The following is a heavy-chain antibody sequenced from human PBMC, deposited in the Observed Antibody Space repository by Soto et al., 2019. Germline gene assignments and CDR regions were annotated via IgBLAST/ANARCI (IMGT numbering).Heavy chain of an antibody. D-gene: IGHD6-13*01. J-gene: IGHJ5*02. CDR2: INHSGST. CDR3: ARKGGAAAGRLFDP. V-gene: IGHV4-34*01. CDR1: GGSFSGYY. Sequence: SETLSLTCAVYGGSFSGYYWSWIRQPPGKGLEWIGEINHSGSTNYNPSLKSRVTISVDTSKNQFSLKLSSVTAADTAVYYCARKGGAAAGRLFDPWGQGTLVTVSS.